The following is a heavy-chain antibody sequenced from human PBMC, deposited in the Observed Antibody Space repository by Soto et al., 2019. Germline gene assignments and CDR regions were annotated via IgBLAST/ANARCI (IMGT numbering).Heavy chain of an antibody. D-gene: IGHD6-19*01. V-gene: IGHV5-51*01. CDR3: ARQAVAGTRWFDP. J-gene: IGHJ5*02. CDR1: GYSFTSYW. Sequence: PGESLKISCRGSGYSFTSYWIGLVRQMPGKGLEWMGIIYPGDSDTRYSPSFQGQVTISADKSISTAYLQWSSLKASDTAMYYCARQAVAGTRWFDPWGQGTLVTVSS. CDR2: IYPGDSDT.